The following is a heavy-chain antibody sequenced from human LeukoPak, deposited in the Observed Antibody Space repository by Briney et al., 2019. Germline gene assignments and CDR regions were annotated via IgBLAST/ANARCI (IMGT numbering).Heavy chain of an antibody. D-gene: IGHD3-22*01. CDR1: GFTFSDYY. CDR2: ISSSGSTI. CDR3: ARDGGPYYYDSSGFLGY. V-gene: IGHV3-11*01. Sequence: PGGSLRLSRAASGFTFSDYYMSWIRQAPGKGLEWVSYISSSGSTIYYADSVKGRFTISRDNAKNSLYLQMNSLRAEDTAVYYCARDGGPYYYDSSGFLGYWGQGTLVTVSS. J-gene: IGHJ4*02.